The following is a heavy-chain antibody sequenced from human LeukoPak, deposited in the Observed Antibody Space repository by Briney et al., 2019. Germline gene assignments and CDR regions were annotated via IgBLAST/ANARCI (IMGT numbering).Heavy chain of an antibody. CDR3: ARGDFEGSYYDFWSGYSN. V-gene: IGHV4-38-2*02. J-gene: IGHJ4*02. CDR1: GYSISSGYY. D-gene: IGHD3-3*01. CDR2: IYHSGST. Sequence: AETLSLTCTVSGYSISSGYYWGWIRQPPGKGLEWIGSIYHSGSTYYNPSLKSRVTISVDTSKNQFSLKLSSVTAADTAVYYCARGDFEGSYYDFWSGYSNWGQGTLVTVSS.